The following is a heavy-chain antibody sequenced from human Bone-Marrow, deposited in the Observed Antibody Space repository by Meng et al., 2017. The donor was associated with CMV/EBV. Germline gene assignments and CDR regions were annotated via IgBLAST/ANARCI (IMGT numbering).Heavy chain of an antibody. CDR3: ARDLGFLALDC. CDR2: ISWNSGSI. V-gene: IGHV3-9*01. J-gene: IGHJ4*02. D-gene: IGHD3-16*01. Sequence: SLKISCAASGFTFDDYAMHWVRQAPGKGLEWVSGISWNSGSIGYADSVKGRFTISRDNAKKSLYLQMDTLRAEDTAMYYCARDLGFLALDCWGQGQRVTGSS. CDR1: GFTFDDYA.